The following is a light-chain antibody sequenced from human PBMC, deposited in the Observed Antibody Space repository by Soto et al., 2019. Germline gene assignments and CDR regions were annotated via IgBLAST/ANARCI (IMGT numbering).Light chain of an antibody. CDR3: SSYTSSSVV. J-gene: IGLJ2*01. Sequence: QSVLTQPASVSGSPGQSITISCTGTSSDVGGYNYVSWYQQHPGKAPKLMIYDVSNRASGVSNRFSGSKSGNTASLTSSGLQAEDEADYYCSSYTSSSVVFGGGTKLTVL. V-gene: IGLV2-14*01. CDR2: DVS. CDR1: SSDVGGYNY.